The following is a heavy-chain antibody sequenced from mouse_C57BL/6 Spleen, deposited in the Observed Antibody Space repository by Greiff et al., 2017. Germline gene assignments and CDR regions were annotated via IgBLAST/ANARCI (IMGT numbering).Heavy chain of an antibody. D-gene: IGHD2-2*01. CDR2: IYPSDSET. CDR3: AKRGYPNYFDY. V-gene: IGHV1-61*01. CDR1: GYTFTSYW. J-gene: IGHJ2*01. Sequence: VQLQQPGAELVRPGSSVKLSCKASGYTFTSYWMDWVKQRPGQGLEWIGNIYPSDSETHYNQKFKDKATFTVDKSSSTAYMQLRSLTSEDSAVYYCAKRGYPNYFDYWGKGTTLTVSS.